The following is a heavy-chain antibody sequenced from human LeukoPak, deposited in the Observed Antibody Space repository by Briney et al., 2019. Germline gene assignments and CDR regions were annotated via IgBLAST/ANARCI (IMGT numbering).Heavy chain of an antibody. CDR1: GFAFSGSA. CDR2: IRSKANNYAT. D-gene: IGHD3-22*01. Sequence: PGGSLRLSCAASGFAFSGSAMHWVRQAPGKGLEWVGRIRSKANNYATVYGASVKGRFTISRDDSKNTAYLQMNSLKVEDTAVYYCTRRYYHGSGRYYHDDFWGQGTLVTVSS. V-gene: IGHV3-73*01. CDR3: TRRYYHGSGRYYHDDF. J-gene: IGHJ4*02.